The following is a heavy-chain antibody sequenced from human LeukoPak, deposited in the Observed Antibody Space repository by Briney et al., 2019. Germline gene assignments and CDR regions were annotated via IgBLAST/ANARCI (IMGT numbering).Heavy chain of an antibody. Sequence: SGGSLRLSCAASGFTFSSYSMNWVAQAPGKGRGGFSSISISSSYIYYADSVKGRFTISRDNAKNSLYLQMNSLRAEDTAVYYCARADRTAMAPNDAFDIWGQGTMVTVSS. CDR2: ISISSSYI. D-gene: IGHD5-18*01. CDR1: GFTFSSYS. V-gene: IGHV3-21*01. J-gene: IGHJ3*02. CDR3: ARADRTAMAPNDAFDI.